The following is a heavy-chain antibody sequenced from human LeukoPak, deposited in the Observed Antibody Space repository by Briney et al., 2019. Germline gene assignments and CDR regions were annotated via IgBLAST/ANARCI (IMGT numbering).Heavy chain of an antibody. CDR1: GFTFSSYA. CDR2: ISYDGIDN. Sequence: GGSLRLSCAASGFTFSSYAMSWVRQAPGKGLEWVAIISYDGIDNSYADSVKGRFTISRDNSKNTLYLQMNRLRAEDTAVYYCVKRQGSGYCSGGSGCHFDYWGQGTLVTVSS. J-gene: IGHJ4*02. D-gene: IGHD2-15*01. V-gene: IGHV3-30-3*01. CDR3: VKRQGSGYCSGGSGCHFDY.